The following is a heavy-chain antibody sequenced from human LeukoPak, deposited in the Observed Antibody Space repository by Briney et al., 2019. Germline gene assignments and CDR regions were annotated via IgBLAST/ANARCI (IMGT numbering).Heavy chain of an antibody. CDR2: INPSGGST. J-gene: IGHJ6*02. V-gene: IGHV1-46*01. CDR3: ARSGSWPYYYYGMDV. D-gene: IGHD6-13*01. CDR1: GYTFTSYY. Sequence: ASVKVSCKASGYTFTSYYMHWVQQAPGQGLEWMGIINPSGGSTNYAQKFQGRVTMSRDTSTSTVYMELSSLRSEDTAVYYCARSGSWPYYYYGMDVWGQGTTVTVSS.